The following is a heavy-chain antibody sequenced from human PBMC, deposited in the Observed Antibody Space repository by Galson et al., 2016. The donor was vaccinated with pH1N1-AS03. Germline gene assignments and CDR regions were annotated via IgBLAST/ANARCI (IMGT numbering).Heavy chain of an antibody. CDR3: ARRGDTAAADPFDY. J-gene: IGHJ4*02. V-gene: IGHV6-1*01. CDR1: GDSVSVNSGG. D-gene: IGHD6-25*01. CDR2: TYYNSKWFF. Sequence: CAISGDSVSVNSGGWNWIRQSPSRGLEWLGRTYYNSKWFFDYAISVWSRITINSDISKNSVYLQMNSLRAEDTALYYCARRGDTAAADPFDYWGQGTLVTVSS.